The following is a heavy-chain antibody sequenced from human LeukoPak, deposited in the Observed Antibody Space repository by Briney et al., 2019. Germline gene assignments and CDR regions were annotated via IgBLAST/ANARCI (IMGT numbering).Heavy chain of an antibody. CDR3: ARGGYTVTTPLDY. CDR1: GFTFSDHY. V-gene: IGHV3-69-1*01. J-gene: IGHJ4*02. D-gene: IGHD4-17*01. CDR2: ISSSSYI. Sequence: GGSLRLSCAASGFTFSDHYMDWVRQAPGKGLEWVSSISSSSYIYYADSVKGRFTISRDNARNSLYLQMNSLRAEDTAVYYCARGGYTVTTPLDYWGQGTLVTVSS.